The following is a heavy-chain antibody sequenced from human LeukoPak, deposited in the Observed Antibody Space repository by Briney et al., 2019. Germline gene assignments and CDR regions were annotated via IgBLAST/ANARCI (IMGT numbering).Heavy chain of an antibody. J-gene: IGHJ4*02. Sequence: PGGSLRLSCAASGFTFSSYGMHLVRQAPGKGLEWVAVISYDGSNKYYADSVKGRFTISRDNSKNTLYLQMNSLRAEDTAVYYCAKELGGDIVVVPAAYDYWGQGTLVTVSS. CDR2: ISYDGSNK. D-gene: IGHD2-2*01. CDR3: AKELGGDIVVVPAAYDY. CDR1: GFTFSSYG. V-gene: IGHV3-30*18.